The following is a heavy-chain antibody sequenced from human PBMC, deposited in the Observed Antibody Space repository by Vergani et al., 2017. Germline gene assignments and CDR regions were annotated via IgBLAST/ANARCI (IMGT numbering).Heavy chain of an antibody. V-gene: IGHV5-10-1*03. CDR3: ARAPRIAAAGTSYYYYMDV. D-gene: IGHD6-13*01. CDR2: IDPSDSYT. J-gene: IGHJ6*03. CDR1: GYSFTSYW. Sequence: EVQLVQSGAEVKKPGESLRISCKGSGYSFTSYWISWVRQMPGKGLEWMGRIDPSDSYTNYSPSFQGHVTISADKSISTAYLQWSSLKASDTAMYYCARAPRIAAAGTSYYYYMDVWGKGTTVTVSS.